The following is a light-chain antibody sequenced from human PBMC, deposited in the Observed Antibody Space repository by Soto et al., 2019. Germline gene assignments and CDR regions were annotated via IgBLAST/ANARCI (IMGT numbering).Light chain of an antibody. CDR2: AAS. CDR1: QGIGNY. V-gene: IGKV1-17*03. J-gene: IGKJ4*01. CDR3: LKHNRYPRN. Sequence: IRMTQSPSSFSASTGDRVTITCRASQGIGNYVAWFQVKPEKVPKRLIYAASSLQSGVPSRFSGYGSGTEFTLTISSLQPEDSAIYYCLKHNRYPRNVGGGTKVAIK.